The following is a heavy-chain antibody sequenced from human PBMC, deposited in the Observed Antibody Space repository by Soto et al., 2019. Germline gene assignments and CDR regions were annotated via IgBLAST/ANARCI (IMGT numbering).Heavy chain of an antibody. Sequence: ASVKVSFKASGYTFTSYDINWVRQATGQGLEWMGWMNPNSGNTGYAQKFQGRVTMTRNTSIRTAYMELSSLRSEDTAVYYCARVGYYYDSSGYYLSFDYWGQGTLVTVSS. CDR1: GYTFTSYD. CDR2: MNPNSGNT. D-gene: IGHD3-22*01. V-gene: IGHV1-8*01. J-gene: IGHJ4*02. CDR3: ARVGYYYDSSGYYLSFDY.